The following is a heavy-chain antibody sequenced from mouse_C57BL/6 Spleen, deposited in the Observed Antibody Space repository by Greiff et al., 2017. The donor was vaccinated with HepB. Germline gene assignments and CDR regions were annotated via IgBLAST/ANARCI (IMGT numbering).Heavy chain of an antibody. V-gene: IGHV1-76*01. CDR3: AREGAQATLRFAY. CDR2: IYPGSGNT. Sequence: VQLQQSGAELVRPGASVKLSCKASGYTFTDYYINWVKQRPGQGLEWIARIYPGSGNTYYNEKFKGKATLTAEKSSSTAYMQLSSLTSEDSAVYFCAREGAQATLRFAYWGQGTLVTVSA. J-gene: IGHJ3*01. D-gene: IGHD3-2*02. CDR1: GYTFTDYY.